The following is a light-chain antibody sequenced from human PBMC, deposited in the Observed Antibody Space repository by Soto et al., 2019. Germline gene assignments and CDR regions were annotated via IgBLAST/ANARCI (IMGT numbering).Light chain of an antibody. CDR3: CSYAGSSTYV. CDR1: RSDVGSYNL. Sequence: QSALTQPASVSGSLGQPITIPSTGTRSDVGSYNLVSWYQQHPGKAPKLMIYEGSKRPSGVSNRFSGSKSGNTASLTISGLQAEDEADYYCCSYAGSSTYVFGTGTKLTVL. CDR2: EGS. J-gene: IGLJ1*01. V-gene: IGLV2-23*01.